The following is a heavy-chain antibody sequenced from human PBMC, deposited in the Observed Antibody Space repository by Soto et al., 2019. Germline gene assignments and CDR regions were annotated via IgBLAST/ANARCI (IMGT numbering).Heavy chain of an antibody. V-gene: IGHV3-73*01. CDR1: GFTFGGSA. Sequence: PGGSLRLSCAASGFTFGGSAMHWVRQASGKGLEWVGHIRSKTNSYATAYAESVKGRFTVSRDNSKNTLYLQMNSLRAEDTAVYYCAKGGEYSYGYEVFYFDYWGQGTLVTVSS. CDR2: IRSKTNSYAT. J-gene: IGHJ4*02. CDR3: AKGGEYSYGYEVFYFDY. D-gene: IGHD5-18*01.